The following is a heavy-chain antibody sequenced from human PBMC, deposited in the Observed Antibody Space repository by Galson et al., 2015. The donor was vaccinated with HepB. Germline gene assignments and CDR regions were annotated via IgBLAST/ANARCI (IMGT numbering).Heavy chain of an antibody. CDR2: IIPILGIA. CDR1: GGTFSSYT. CDR3: ARDNRYYDILTGPLNLGYYYGMDV. Sequence: SVKVSCKASGGTFSSYTISWVRQAPGQGLEWMGRIIPILGIANYAQKFQGRVTITADKSTSTAYMELSSLRSEDTAVYYCARDNRYYDILTGPLNLGYYYGMDVWGQGTTVTVSS. D-gene: IGHD3-9*01. V-gene: IGHV1-69*04. J-gene: IGHJ6*02.